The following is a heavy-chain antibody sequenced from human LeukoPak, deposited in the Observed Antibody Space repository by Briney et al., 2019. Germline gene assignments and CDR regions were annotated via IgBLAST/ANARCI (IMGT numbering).Heavy chain of an antibody. V-gene: IGHV1-46*01. CDR3: ARRGFGELAPPPYYYYGMDV. J-gene: IGHJ6*02. CDR1: GYTFTGYY. CDR2: INPSGGST. D-gene: IGHD3-10*01. Sequence: ASVKVSCKASGYTFTGYYMHWVRQAPGQGLEWMGIINPSGGSTSYAQKFQGRVTMTRDTSTSTVYMELSSLRSEDTAVYYCARRGFGELAPPPYYYYGMDVWGQGTTVTVSS.